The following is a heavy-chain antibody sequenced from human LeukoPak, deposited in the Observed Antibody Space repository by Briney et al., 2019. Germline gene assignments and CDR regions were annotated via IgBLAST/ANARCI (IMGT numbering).Heavy chain of an antibody. CDR3: AGLGSGGWYKGAYFQH. V-gene: IGHV4-39*01. CDR1: GGSISGSDFY. CDR2: INYGGAT. J-gene: IGHJ1*01. D-gene: IGHD6-19*01. Sequence: SETLSLTCRVSGGSISGSDFYWGWIRQPPGKGLEWIGSINYGGATYYKPSLRSRVTMSVDMSKNEFSLELKSVTAADTAMYYCAGLGSGGWYKGAYFQHWGQGTLVTV.